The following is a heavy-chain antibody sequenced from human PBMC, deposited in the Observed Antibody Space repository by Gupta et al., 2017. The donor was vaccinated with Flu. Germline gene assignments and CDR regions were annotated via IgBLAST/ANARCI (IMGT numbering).Heavy chain of an antibody. D-gene: IGHD3-3*01. CDR3: AREVGDSWSGSQGWFDP. J-gene: IGHJ5*02. Sequence: QVQLQESGPGLVKPSDTLFFSCTVPGGSVSSGSYYRIWIRQPPGKGLEWIGYVYYTGSTNYNPSLKSRVTISVDPSKSQFSLNLSSVTAADTAVYYCAREVGDSWSGSQGWFDPWGQGTLVTVSS. V-gene: IGHV4-61*01. CDR2: VYYTGST. CDR1: GGSVSSGSYY.